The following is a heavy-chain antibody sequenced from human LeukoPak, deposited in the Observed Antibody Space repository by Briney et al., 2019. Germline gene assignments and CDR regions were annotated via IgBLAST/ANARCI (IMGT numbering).Heavy chain of an antibody. D-gene: IGHD5-18*01. J-gene: IGHJ5*02. CDR1: GGTFSSYA. V-gene: IGHV1-69*05. CDR2: IIPIFGTA. Sequence: GASVKVSCKASGGTFSSYAISWVRQAPGQGLEWMGRIIPIFGTANYAQKFQGRVTITTDESTSTAYMELSSLRSEDTAVYYCAREEKQLWLRFDPWGQGTLVTVSS. CDR3: AREEKQLWLRFDP.